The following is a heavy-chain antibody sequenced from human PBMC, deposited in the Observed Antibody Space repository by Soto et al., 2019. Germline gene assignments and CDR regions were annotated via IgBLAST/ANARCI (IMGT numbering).Heavy chain of an antibody. V-gene: IGHV4-39*02. CDR1: GVSIRSTSYY. J-gene: IGHJ4*02. Sequence: ETLSLTCTVSGVSIRSTSYYWAWIRQPPGKGLEWIGSISFGGTSSFSSSGSTFYNPSLNSRASISVDTSDNHFSLVLKSVTAADTAVYFCARLMGYWGQGALVTVS. CDR3: ARLMGY. CDR2: ISFGGTSSFSSSGST.